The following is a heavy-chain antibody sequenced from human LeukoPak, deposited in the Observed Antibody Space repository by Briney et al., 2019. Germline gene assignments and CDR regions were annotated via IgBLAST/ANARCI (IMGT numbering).Heavy chain of an antibody. V-gene: IGHV3-23*01. CDR1: GFTFSTYA. J-gene: IGHJ5*02. CDR2: ISGSGGVT. D-gene: IGHD2-2*01. Sequence: GGSLRLSCAASGFTFSTYAMSWVRQAPGKGLEWVSAISGSGGVTYYADSVKGRFTISRDNSKNTLYLQMNSLRAEDTAIYYCAKDRQCSDSWYAWFDPWGQGTLVTVSS. CDR3: AKDRQCSDSWYAWFDP.